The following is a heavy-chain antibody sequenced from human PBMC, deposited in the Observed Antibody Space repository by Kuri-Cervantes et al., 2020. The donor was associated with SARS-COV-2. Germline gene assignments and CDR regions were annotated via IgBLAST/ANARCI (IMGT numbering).Heavy chain of an antibody. J-gene: IGHJ5*02. Sequence: SVKVSCKASGGTFSSYTISWVRQAPGQGLEWMGGIIPIFGTANYPQKFQGGVTITADKSTSTAYMELSSLRSEDTAVYYCARDSSPCSSTSCYVSWFDPWGQGTLVTVSS. CDR2: IIPIFGTA. D-gene: IGHD2-2*01. CDR1: GGTFSSYT. CDR3: ARDSSPCSSTSCYVSWFDP. V-gene: IGHV1-69*06.